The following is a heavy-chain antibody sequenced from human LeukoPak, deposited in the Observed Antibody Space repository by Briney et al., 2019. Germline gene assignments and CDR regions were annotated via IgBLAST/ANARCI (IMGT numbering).Heavy chain of an antibody. Sequence: SETLSLTCTVSGGSISSSSYYWGWIRQPPGKGLEWIGYIYYSGSTNYKPSLKSRVTISVDTSKNQFSLKLTSVTAADTAVYYCARGGYYGSGNDFRFDPWGQGTLVTVSS. CDR3: ARGGYYGSGNDFRFDP. V-gene: IGHV4-61*05. CDR2: IYYSGST. CDR1: GGSISSSSYY. J-gene: IGHJ5*02. D-gene: IGHD3-10*01.